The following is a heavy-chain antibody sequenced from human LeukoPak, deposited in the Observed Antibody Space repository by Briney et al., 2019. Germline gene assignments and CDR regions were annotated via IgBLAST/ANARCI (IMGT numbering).Heavy chain of an antibody. Sequence: PGGSLRLSCAASGFTFDDYAMHWVRRAPGKGLEWVSGISWNSGSIGYADSVKGRFTISRDNAKNSLYLQMNSLRAEDTALYYCVRGIAVAIPTFEYWGQGTLVTVSS. CDR3: VRGIAVAIPTFEY. V-gene: IGHV3-9*01. CDR2: ISWNSGSI. J-gene: IGHJ4*02. D-gene: IGHD6-19*01. CDR1: GFTFDDYA.